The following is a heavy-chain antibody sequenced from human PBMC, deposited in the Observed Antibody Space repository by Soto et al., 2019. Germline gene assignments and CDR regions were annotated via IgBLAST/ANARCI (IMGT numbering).Heavy chain of an antibody. J-gene: IGHJ6*02. CDR1: GFTFSSYA. V-gene: IGHV3-23*01. D-gene: IGHD3-10*01. CDR2: ISGSGGST. Sequence: PGGSLRLSCAASGFTFSSYAMSWVRQAPGKGLEWVSAISGSGGSTYYADSVKGRFTISRDNSKNTLYLQMNSLRAEDTAVYYCARDDPDTMVRGVIITLYYYGMDVWGQGTTVTVSS. CDR3: ARDDPDTMVRGVIITLYYYGMDV.